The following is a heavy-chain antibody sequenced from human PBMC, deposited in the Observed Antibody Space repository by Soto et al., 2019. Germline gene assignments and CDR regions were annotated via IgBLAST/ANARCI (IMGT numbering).Heavy chain of an antibody. Sequence: QVQLVESGGGVVQPGRSLRLSCAASGFTFSSYGMHWVRQAPGKGLEWVAVISYDGSNKYYADSVKGRFTISRDNSKNTLYLQMNSLRAEDTAVYYCAKGDTAMGLGILWGQGTLVTVSS. CDR1: GFTFSSYG. V-gene: IGHV3-30*18. CDR3: AKGDTAMGLGIL. CDR2: ISYDGSNK. J-gene: IGHJ4*02. D-gene: IGHD5-18*01.